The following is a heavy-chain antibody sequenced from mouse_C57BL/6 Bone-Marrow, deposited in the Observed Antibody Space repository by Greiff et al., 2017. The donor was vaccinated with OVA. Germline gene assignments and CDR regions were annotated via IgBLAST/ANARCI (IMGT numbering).Heavy chain of an antibody. Sequence: VKVVESGPELVKPGASVKISCKASGYAFSSSWMNWVKQRPGKGLEWIGRIYPGDGDTTYNGKFKGKATLTADKSSSTAYMQLSSLTSEDSAVCLWVRWGPYGLDYWGQGTPVTVSA. D-gene: IGHD1-1*02. CDR3: VRWGPYGLDY. V-gene: IGHV1-82*01. CDR2: IYPGDGDT. J-gene: IGHJ4*01. CDR1: GYAFSSSW.